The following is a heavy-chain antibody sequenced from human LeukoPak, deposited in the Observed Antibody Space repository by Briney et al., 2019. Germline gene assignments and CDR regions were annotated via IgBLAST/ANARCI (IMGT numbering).Heavy chain of an antibody. V-gene: IGHV3-30-3*01. CDR1: GFTFSSYA. D-gene: IGHD1-26*01. CDR3: ARVELSGDAFDI. J-gene: IGHJ3*02. CDR2: ISHDGSNK. Sequence: GGSLRLSCAASGFTFSSYAMHWVRQAPGKGLEWVAVISHDGSNKYYADSVKGRFTISRDNSKNTLYLQMNSLRAQDTGVYYCARVELSGDAFDIWGQGTMVTVSS.